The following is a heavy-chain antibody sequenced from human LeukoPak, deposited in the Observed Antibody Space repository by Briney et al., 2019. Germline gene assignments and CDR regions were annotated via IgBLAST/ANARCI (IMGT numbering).Heavy chain of an antibody. CDR3: ARAPQDYVYVWGSDPAY. V-gene: IGHV3-11*01. CDR1: GFTFSDYY. D-gene: IGHD3-16*02. Sequence: PGGSLRLSCAASGFTFSDYYMSWIRQAPGKGLEWVSYISSSGSTIYYADSVKGRFTISRDNAKNSLYLQMNSLRAEDMAVYYSARAPQDYVYVWGSDPAYWGQGTLVTVSS. CDR2: ISSSGSTI. J-gene: IGHJ4*02.